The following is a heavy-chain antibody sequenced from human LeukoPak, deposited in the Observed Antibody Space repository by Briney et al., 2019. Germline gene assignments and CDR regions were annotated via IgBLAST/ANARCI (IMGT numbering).Heavy chain of an antibody. CDR2: INEDGSYK. Sequence: GGSLRLSCAASGFTFNYAWMSWVRQAPGKGLEWVANINEDGSYKFHADSVKGRLTIPRDNSKNSLYLHMSSLRADDTAVYYCARDATRGGDNDYWGQGTRVIVSS. V-gene: IGHV3-7*01. J-gene: IGHJ4*02. CDR3: ARDATRGGDNDY. D-gene: IGHD2-21*02. CDR1: GFTFNYAW.